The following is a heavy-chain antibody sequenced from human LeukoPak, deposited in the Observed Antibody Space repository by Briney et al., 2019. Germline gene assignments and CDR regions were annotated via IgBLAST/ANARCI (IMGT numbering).Heavy chain of an antibody. D-gene: IGHD3-10*01. J-gene: IGHJ5*02. CDR2: IYYSGST. CDR3: ARVRLGELLWFDP. V-gene: IGHV4-31*03. Sequence: PSETPSLTCTVSGGSISSGGYYWSWIRQHPGKGLEWIGYIYYSGSTYYNPSLKSRVTISVDTSKNQFSLKLSSVTAADTAVYYCARVRLGELLWFDPWGQGTLVTVSS. CDR1: GGSISSGGYY.